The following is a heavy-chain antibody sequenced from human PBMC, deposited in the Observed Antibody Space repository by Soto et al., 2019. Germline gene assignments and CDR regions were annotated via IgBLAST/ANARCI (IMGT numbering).Heavy chain of an antibody. Sequence: QVQLVQSGAEVKKPGASVKVSCKASGYTFTGYYMHWVRQAPGQGLEWMGWINPNSGGTNYAQKFQGRVTMTRDTSISIAYMELSRLRSDETAVYDCAREAHYDFWSGYDYWGQGTLVTVSS. CDR2: INPNSGGT. V-gene: IGHV1-2*02. J-gene: IGHJ4*02. CDR1: GYTFTGYY. D-gene: IGHD3-3*01. CDR3: AREAHYDFWSGYDY.